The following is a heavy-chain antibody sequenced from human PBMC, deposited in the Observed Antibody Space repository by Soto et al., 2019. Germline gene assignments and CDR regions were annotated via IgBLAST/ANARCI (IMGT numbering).Heavy chain of an antibody. CDR1: GGSFSDYY. V-gene: IGHV4-34*01. CDR2: INHSGST. D-gene: IGHD3-16*02. Sequence: QVQLQQWGAGLLKPSETLSLTCAVYGGSFSDYYWSWIRQPPGKGLEWIGEINHSGSTNYNPSLKGRVTISVDTSKNPFSLKLSSVTAADTAVYYCARGRGSVYDYVWGSYRYWGQGTLVIVSS. J-gene: IGHJ4*02. CDR3: ARGRGSVYDYVWGSYRY.